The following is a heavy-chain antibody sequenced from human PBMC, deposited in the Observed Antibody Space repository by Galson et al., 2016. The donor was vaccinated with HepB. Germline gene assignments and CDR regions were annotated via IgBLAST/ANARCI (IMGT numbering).Heavy chain of an antibody. CDR3: ALGQGFLADS. V-gene: IGHV3-7*05. Sequence: SLRLSCAASGFTFSSYWMNWVRQAPGKGLEWVAIIKQDGSAKYYVDSLKGRFTISRDNAKNSLYLQMSSLRPEDTAVYYCALGQGFLADSWVQGTLVTVSS. CDR2: IKQDGSAK. CDR1: GFTFSSYW. J-gene: IGHJ4*02.